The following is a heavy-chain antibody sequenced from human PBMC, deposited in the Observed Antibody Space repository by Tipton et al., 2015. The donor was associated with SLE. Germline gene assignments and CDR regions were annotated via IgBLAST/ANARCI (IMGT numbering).Heavy chain of an antibody. V-gene: IGHV4-4*07. CDR3: ATGYYGSGSYV. D-gene: IGHD3-10*01. Sequence: LRLSCSVSGGSFSSHYWSWIRQPAGKGLEWIGHIYTSGSTNYNPSLKSRVTISIDTSKNQFSLKLNSVTAADTAVYYCATGYYGSGSYVWGQGTLVTVSS. J-gene: IGHJ4*02. CDR1: GGSFSSHY. CDR2: IYTSGST.